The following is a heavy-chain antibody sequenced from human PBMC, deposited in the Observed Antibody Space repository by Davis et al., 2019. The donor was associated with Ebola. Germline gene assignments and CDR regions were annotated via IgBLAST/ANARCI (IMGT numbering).Heavy chain of an antibody. V-gene: IGHV4-59*01. Sequence: SQTLSPTCTVSGGSISSYYWSWIRQPPGKGLEWIGHIYYSGITNYNPSLKSRVTISVDTSKNQFSLKLSSVTAADTAVYYCARELPNWGLDSWGQGTLVTVSS. CDR2: IYYSGIT. CDR3: ARELPNWGLDS. D-gene: IGHD7-27*01. CDR1: GGSISSYY. J-gene: IGHJ4*02.